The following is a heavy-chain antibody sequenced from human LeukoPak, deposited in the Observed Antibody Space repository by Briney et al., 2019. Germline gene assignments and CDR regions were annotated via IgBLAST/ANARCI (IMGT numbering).Heavy chain of an antibody. V-gene: IGHV4-59*01. CDR3: ARGTYCSSTSCPYGAFDI. D-gene: IGHD2-2*01. Sequence: SETLSLTCAVSGGSFSGYHWTWIRQPPGKGLEWIGYIYYSGSTNYNPSLKSRVTISVDTSKNQFSLKLSSVTAADTAVYYCARGTYCSSTSCPYGAFDIWGQGTMVTVSS. CDR2: IYYSGST. J-gene: IGHJ3*02. CDR1: GGSFSGYH.